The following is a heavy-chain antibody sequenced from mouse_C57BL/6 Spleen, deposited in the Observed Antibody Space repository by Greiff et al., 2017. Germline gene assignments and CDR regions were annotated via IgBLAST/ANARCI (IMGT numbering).Heavy chain of an antibody. V-gene: IGHV1-52*01. D-gene: IGHD1-1*01. J-gene: IGHJ2*01. CDR1: GYTFTSYW. CDR2: IDPSDSET. Sequence: QVQLQQPGAELVRPGSSVKLSCKASGYTFTSYWMHWVKQRPIQGLEWIGNIDPSDSETHYNQKFKDKATLTVDKSSSTAYMQLSSLTSEDSAVYYCARSGGSSYGWDWGQGTTLTVSS. CDR3: ARSGGSSYGWD.